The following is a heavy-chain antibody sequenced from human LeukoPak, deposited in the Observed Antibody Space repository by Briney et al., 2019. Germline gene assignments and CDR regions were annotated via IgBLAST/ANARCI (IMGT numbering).Heavy chain of an antibody. CDR3: ARERVVSDYNWFDP. Sequence: SQTLSLTCAVYGASFAGYSWSWIRDSPGKGLEWIGEVNRVGYTIYNPSLKSRVNISIDTSTTQFSLRLSSVSVADTAVYFCARERVVSDYNWFDPWGQGTLVTVSS. CDR1: GASFAGYS. D-gene: IGHD1-1*01. V-gene: IGHV4-34*01. J-gene: IGHJ5*02. CDR2: VNRVGYT.